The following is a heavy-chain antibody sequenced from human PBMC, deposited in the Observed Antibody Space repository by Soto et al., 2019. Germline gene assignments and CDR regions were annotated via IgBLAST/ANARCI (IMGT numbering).Heavy chain of an antibody. CDR2: IRSKANSYAT. CDR1: GFTFSGSA. CDR3: TRHLSVGGLDGSGSYIYYYYYMDV. Sequence: GGSLRLSCAASGFTFSGSAMHWVRQASGKGLEWVGRIRSKANSYATAYAASVKGRFTISRDDSKNTAYLQMNSLKTEDTAVYYCTRHLSVGGLDGSGSYIYYYYYMDVWGKGTTVTVSS. V-gene: IGHV3-73*01. D-gene: IGHD3-10*01. J-gene: IGHJ6*03.